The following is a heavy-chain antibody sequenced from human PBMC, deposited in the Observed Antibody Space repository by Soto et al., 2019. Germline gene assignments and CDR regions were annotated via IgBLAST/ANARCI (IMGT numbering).Heavy chain of an antibody. V-gene: IGHV4-34*01. D-gene: IGHD3-10*01. J-gene: IGHJ6*02. CDR1: GGSFSGYY. CDR2: INHSGST. Sequence: SETLSLTCAVYGGSFSGYYWSWIRQPPGKGLEWIGEINHSGSTNYNPSLKSRVTISVDTSKNQFSLNLTSVTAADTAVYYCARGSPFYCGSRDPYGMDVWGQGTTVTSP. CDR3: ARGSPFYCGSRDPYGMDV.